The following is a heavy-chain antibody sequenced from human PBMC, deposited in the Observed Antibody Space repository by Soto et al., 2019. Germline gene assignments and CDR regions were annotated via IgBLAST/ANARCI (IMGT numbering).Heavy chain of an antibody. J-gene: IGHJ3*02. D-gene: IGHD3-10*01. CDR1: GFTFSSYA. CDR2: ISGSGGST. CDR3: AKVGRPDDAFDI. V-gene: IGHV3-23*01. Sequence: PGGPLILSCAASGFTFSSYAMRWVRQAPGKGVEGVSAISGSGGSTYYADAVKGRCTISRDNSKNTLYLQMNSLRAEDTAVYYCAKVGRPDDAFDIWGQGTMVTVSS.